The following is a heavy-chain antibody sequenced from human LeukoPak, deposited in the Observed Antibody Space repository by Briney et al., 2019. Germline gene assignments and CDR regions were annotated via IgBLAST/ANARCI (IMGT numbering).Heavy chain of an antibody. Sequence: SETLSLTCAVYGGSFSGYYWSWIRQPPGKGLEWIGYIYYSGSTNYNPSLKSRVTISVDTSKNQFSLKLSSVTAADTAVYYCARVYDSSGYYWYYMDVWGKGTTVTVSS. J-gene: IGHJ6*03. V-gene: IGHV4-59*01. D-gene: IGHD3-22*01. CDR2: IYYSGST. CDR3: ARVYDSSGYYWYYMDV. CDR1: GGSFSGYY.